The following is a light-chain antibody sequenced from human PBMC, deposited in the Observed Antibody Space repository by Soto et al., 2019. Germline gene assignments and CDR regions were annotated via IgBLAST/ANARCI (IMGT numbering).Light chain of an antibody. CDR2: GAS. Sequence: EIVMTQSPASLSVSPGERATLSCRASQSVSSNLAWYQQKPGQAPRLLIYGASTRVTGVPARFSGSGSGTEYPLTISSLQAEDFAVYYCQQYSCWPPWAFGQGTKVEIK. CDR3: QQYSCWPPWA. CDR1: QSVSSN. J-gene: IGKJ1*01. V-gene: IGKV3-15*01.